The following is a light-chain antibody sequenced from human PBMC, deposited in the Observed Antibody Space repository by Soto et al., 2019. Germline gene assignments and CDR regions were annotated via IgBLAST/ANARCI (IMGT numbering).Light chain of an antibody. CDR1: QSVCSY. V-gene: IGKV3-11*01. CDR2: GAS. Sequence: EIVLTQSPATLSLSPGERATLSCRASQSVCSYLAWYQQKPGQAPRLLIHGASNRAAGIPVRFSGSGSGTDFTLTISSLEPEDFAVYYCQQRDNWPPTWTFGQGTKVDIK. J-gene: IGKJ1*01. CDR3: QQRDNWPPTWT.